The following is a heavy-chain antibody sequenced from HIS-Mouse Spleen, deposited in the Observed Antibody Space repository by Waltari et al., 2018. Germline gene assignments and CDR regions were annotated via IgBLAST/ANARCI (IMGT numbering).Heavy chain of an antibody. V-gene: IGHV3-9*01. CDR3: AKDIGRFMN. Sequence: EVQLVESGGGLVQPGRSLRLSCAASGFTFDDYAMHWVRQAPGKGLGWVSGISWNSGSIGYADSVKGRFTISRDNAKNSLYLQMNSLRAEDTALYYCAKDIGRFMNWGQGTLVTVSS. J-gene: IGHJ4*02. CDR2: ISWNSGSI. CDR1: GFTFDDYA. D-gene: IGHD3-16*01.